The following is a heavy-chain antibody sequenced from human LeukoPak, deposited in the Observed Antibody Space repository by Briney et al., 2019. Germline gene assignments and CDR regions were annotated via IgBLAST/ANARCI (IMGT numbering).Heavy chain of an antibody. Sequence: PGGSLRLSCAASGFIFSNYIMNWVRQAPGKGLEWVSSISSSSSYIYYSDSVKGRFTISRDNAKNSLYLQMKSLRAEDTAVYYCARVMVYSSGWYDYFDYWGQGTLVTVSS. V-gene: IGHV3-21*01. CDR3: ARVMVYSSGWYDYFDY. J-gene: IGHJ4*02. CDR2: ISSSSSYI. D-gene: IGHD6-19*01. CDR1: GFIFSNYI.